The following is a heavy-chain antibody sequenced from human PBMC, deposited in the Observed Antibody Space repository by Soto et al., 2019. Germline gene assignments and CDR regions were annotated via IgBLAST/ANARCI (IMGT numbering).Heavy chain of an antibody. J-gene: IGHJ5*02. V-gene: IGHV2-5*02. CDR3: AQTRRGWYSGYWLDT. CDR1: FVALSTSGVG. D-gene: IGHD6-19*01. CDR2: IYWDDDK. Sequence: SVPTLVNPTHTLTLTLTFSFVALSTSGVGVGGMRQPPGKALEWLSLIYWDDDKRYSPSLKSRLTITKDTSKNQVVPTMTNMEPVHTATYYCAQTRRGWYSGYWLDTWGQGTLV.